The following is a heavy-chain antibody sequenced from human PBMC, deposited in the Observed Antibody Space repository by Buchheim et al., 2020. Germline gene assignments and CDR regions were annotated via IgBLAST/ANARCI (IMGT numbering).Heavy chain of an antibody. J-gene: IGHJ4*02. CDR3: ARIREAGLFDY. CDR2: IDWDDVK. D-gene: IGHD3/OR15-3a*01. Sequence: QVTLRESGPALVKATQTLTLTCTFSGFSLSTSETFVSWVRQPPGKALEWLALIDWDDVKYYSTSLKTRLTISKDTSNNQAVLTMTNMDPVDTATYYCARIREAGLFDYWGQGTL. V-gene: IGHV2-70*18. CDR1: GFSLSTSETF.